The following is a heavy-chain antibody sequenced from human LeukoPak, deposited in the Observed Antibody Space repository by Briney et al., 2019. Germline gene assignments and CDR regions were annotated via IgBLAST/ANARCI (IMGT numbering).Heavy chain of an antibody. Sequence: GGSLGLSCAASGFTFSSYAVSWVRQAPGKGLEWVSAISGSGGSTYYADSVKGRFTISRDNSKNTLYLQMNSLRAEDTAVYYCAKPYYDFWSGYSARDYWGQGTLVTVSS. J-gene: IGHJ4*02. V-gene: IGHV3-23*01. CDR1: GFTFSSYA. CDR3: AKPYYDFWSGYSARDY. D-gene: IGHD3-3*01. CDR2: ISGSGGST.